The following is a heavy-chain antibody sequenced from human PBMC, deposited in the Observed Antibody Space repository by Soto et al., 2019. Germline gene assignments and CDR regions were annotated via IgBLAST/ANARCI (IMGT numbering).Heavy chain of an antibody. CDR1: GGTFSSYA. D-gene: IGHD4-17*01. V-gene: IGHV1-69*12. CDR3: ARRSSTAHSYYYGMDV. J-gene: IGHJ6*02. Sequence: QVQLVQSGAEVKKPGSSVKVSCKASGGTFSSYAISWVRQAPGQGLEWMGGIIPIFGTANYAQKFQGRVTITADEXTXXAYMELSSLRSEATAVYYCARRSSTAHSYYYGMDVWGQGTTVTVSS. CDR2: IIPIFGTA.